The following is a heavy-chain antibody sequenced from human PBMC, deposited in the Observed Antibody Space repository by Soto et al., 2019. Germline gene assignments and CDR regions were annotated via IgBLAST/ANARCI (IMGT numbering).Heavy chain of an antibody. CDR2: ISSSSSTI. CDR3: ARREYVREYDFWSGENYYYYYMDV. Sequence: GGSLRLSCAASGFTFSSYNMNWVRQAPGKGLEWVSYISSSSSTIYYADSVKGRFTISRDNAKNSLYLQMNSLRAEDTAVYYCARREYVREYDFWSGENYYYYYMDVWGKGTTVTVSS. J-gene: IGHJ6*03. CDR1: GFTFSSYN. D-gene: IGHD3-3*01. V-gene: IGHV3-48*01.